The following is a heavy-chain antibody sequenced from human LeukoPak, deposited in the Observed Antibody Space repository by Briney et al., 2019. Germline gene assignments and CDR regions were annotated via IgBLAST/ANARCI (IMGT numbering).Heavy chain of an antibody. D-gene: IGHD3-10*01. CDR1: GFTFDDYA. CDR3: ARDRITMVRGVIMKNWFDP. Sequence: GGSLRLSCAASGFTFDDYAMSWVRHAPGKGLEWVSGINWNGDNTGSADSVKGRFTISRDNAKNSLYLEMNSLRAEDTAVYYCARDRITMVRGVIMKNWFDPWGQGTLVTVSS. CDR2: INWNGDNT. J-gene: IGHJ5*02. V-gene: IGHV3-20*04.